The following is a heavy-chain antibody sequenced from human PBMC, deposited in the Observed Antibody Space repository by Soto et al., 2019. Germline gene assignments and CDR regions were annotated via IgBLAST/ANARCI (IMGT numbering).Heavy chain of an antibody. D-gene: IGHD6-19*01. Sequence: ASVKVSCKASGYTFTSYGISWVRQAPGQGLEWMGWISAYNGNTNYAQKLQGRVTMSTDTSTSTAYMELRSLRSDDTAVYYCARVGLNIAVAVWGDAFDIWGQGTMVTVS. V-gene: IGHV1-18*01. CDR1: GYTFTSYG. CDR2: ISAYNGNT. CDR3: ARVGLNIAVAVWGDAFDI. J-gene: IGHJ3*02.